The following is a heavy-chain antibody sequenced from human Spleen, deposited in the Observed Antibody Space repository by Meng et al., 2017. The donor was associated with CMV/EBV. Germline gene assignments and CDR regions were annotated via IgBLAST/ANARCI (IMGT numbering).Heavy chain of an antibody. V-gene: IGHV4-30-4*08. CDR1: GDSISGYY. D-gene: IGHD3-9*01. CDR2: TYYSGST. CDR3: AREYYDILTDYYYFDY. Sequence: LRLSCTVSGDSISGYYWSWIRQPPGKGLEWLGYTYYSGSTFYNPSLKSRVTISVDTSKNQFSLKLSSVTAADTAVYYCAREYYDILTDYYYFDYWGQGTLVTVSS. J-gene: IGHJ4*02.